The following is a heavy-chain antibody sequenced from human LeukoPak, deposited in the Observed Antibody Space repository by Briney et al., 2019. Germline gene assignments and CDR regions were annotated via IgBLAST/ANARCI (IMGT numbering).Heavy chain of an antibody. D-gene: IGHD3-9*01. CDR3: AKNDGGVTGHFDY. CDR1: GFTFSGYA. CDR2: TSDSGDTI. J-gene: IGHJ4*02. V-gene: IGHV3-23*01. Sequence: PGGSLRLSCAASGFTFSGYAMSWVRQAPGKGLEWVSGTSDSGDTIYSADPVKGRFTISRDNSKNTLYLQMNSLRAEDTAVYYCAKNDGGVTGHFDYWGQGTLVTVSS.